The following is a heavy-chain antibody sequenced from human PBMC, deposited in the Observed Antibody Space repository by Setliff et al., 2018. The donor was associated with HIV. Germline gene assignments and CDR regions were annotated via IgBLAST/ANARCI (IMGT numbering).Heavy chain of an antibody. Sequence: GGSLRLSCAASGFTFSSYAMSWVRQAPGKGLEWVSSISGSGYPYYADSVKGRFTISRDNSKDTLFLQMYSLRAEGTALYYCAKQRYYDGNDGFDVWGQGTMVTVSS. CDR3: AKQRYYDGNDGFDV. CDR1: GFTFSSYA. J-gene: IGHJ3*01. CDR2: ISGSGYP. D-gene: IGHD3-3*01. V-gene: IGHV3-23*01.